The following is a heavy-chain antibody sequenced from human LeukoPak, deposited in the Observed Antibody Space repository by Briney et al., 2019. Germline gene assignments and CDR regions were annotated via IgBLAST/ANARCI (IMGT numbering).Heavy chain of an antibody. CDR3: ARVGGDYRNY. CDR2: IYRGGST. V-gene: IGHV3-53*01. J-gene: IGHJ4*02. Sequence: GGALRLSCAASGFTHSSNYMSWVRPAPGEGMGWVSVIYRGGSTYFADSVRSRFTISRDNSNNTLYLQMNSLRAEDTAVYYCARVGGDYRNYWGQGTLVTVSS. D-gene: IGHD4-11*01. CDR1: GFTHSSNY.